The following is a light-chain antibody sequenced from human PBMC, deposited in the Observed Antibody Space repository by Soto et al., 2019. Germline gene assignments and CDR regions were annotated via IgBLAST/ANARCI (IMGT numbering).Light chain of an antibody. CDR3: QQYGISPRT. J-gene: IGKJ1*01. Sequence: EIVLTQSPGTLSLSPGERATLSCRASQSLSHSYLAWYQQTPGQAPRLLIYGVSSRATGIPDRFSGSGSGTDFTLTSSRLEPEDFAVYYCQQYGISPRTFGQGTKVEIK. CDR2: GVS. CDR1: QSLSHSY. V-gene: IGKV3-20*01.